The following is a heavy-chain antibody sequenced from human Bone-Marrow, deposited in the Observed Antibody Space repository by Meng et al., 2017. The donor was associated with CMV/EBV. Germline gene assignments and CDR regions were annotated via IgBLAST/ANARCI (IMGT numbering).Heavy chain of an antibody. D-gene: IGHD4-17*01. V-gene: IGHV1-69*06. CDR1: GGTFSSDY. J-gene: IGHJ4*02. CDR2: IIPNFGTR. CDR3: ARGWGGDQEAIDY. Sequence: KAAGGTFSSDYISWVRQAPGQGLEWMGVIIPNFGTRNYAQKFKSRVTITADKSTTTAYMNLSSLRSEDTAVYYCARGWGGDQEAIDYWGQGTLVTVSS.